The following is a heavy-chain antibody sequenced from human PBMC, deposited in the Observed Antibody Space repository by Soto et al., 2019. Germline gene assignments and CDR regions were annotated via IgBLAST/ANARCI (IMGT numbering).Heavy chain of an antibody. V-gene: IGHV3-23*01. CDR3: AKAICDYGDYCYYFDY. Sequence: EVPLLESGGGLVQPGGSLRLSCAASGFTFSSYAMSWVRQAPGKGLDWVSATSGSGGNTYYADSVKGRFTISRDNSKNTLYLQMNSLRTEDTAVYYCAKAICDYGDYCYYFDYWGQGTLVTVSS. D-gene: IGHD4-17*01. CDR2: TSGSGGNT. J-gene: IGHJ4*02. CDR1: GFTFSSYA.